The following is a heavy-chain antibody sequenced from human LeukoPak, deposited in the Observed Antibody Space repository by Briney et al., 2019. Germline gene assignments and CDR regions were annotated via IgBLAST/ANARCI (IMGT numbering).Heavy chain of an antibody. CDR3: ARARFRAAGDFDY. V-gene: IGHV3-30*03. D-gene: IGHD3-10*01. J-gene: IGHJ4*02. CDR1: GFTFSTYG. CDR2: ISYDGSNK. Sequence: GGSLRLSCAASGFTFSTYGMHWVRQAPGKGLDWVAVISYDGSNKYYADSVKGRFTISRDNSKNTLYLQMNSLRAEDTAVYYCARARFRAAGDFDYWGQGTLVTVSS.